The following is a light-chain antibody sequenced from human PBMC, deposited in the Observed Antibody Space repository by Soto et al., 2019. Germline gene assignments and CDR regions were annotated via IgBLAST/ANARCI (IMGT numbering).Light chain of an antibody. CDR3: SSYTSSSPLV. CDR1: SSDVGGYNY. V-gene: IGLV2-14*01. J-gene: IGLJ3*02. CDR2: DVS. Sequence: QSALTQPASVSGSPGQSITISCTGTSSDVGGYNYVSWYQQHPGKAPKLMIYDVSNRPSGVSNRFSGSKSGNTASLTISGLQAEDEADYYGSSYTSSSPLVFGGGTKVTVL.